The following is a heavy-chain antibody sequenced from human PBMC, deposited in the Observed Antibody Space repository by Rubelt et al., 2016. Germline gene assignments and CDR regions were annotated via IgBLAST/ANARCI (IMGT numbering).Heavy chain of an antibody. J-gene: IGHJ4*02. Sequence: QMQLQESGPRQVKPPETLSLTCTVSGGSVSSSSYYWGWIRQSPGKGLEWIGEINYSGSTAYNPSLKSRVTISVDTSKDQFSLKLSSVTAADTAVYYCARGLMPGLLSLYFDYWGQGALVTVSS. D-gene: IGHD3-3*01. CDR3: ARGLMPGLLSLYFDY. CDR1: GGSVSSSSYY. V-gene: IGHV4-39*07. CDR2: INYSGST.